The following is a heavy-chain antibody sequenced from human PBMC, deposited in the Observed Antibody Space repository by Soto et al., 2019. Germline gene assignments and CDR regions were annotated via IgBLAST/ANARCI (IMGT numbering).Heavy chain of an antibody. CDR2: INGDGSST. J-gene: IGHJ5*02. CDR3: ARDDYGLRFDP. Sequence: EVQLVESGGDLVQPGGSLRLSCAASAFTFSNYWMHWVRQAPGKGLVWVSRINGDGSSTIYADSVKGRFTISRDNAKNTLYLQMNRLRAEDTAVYYCARDDYGLRFDPWGQGTLVTVSS. D-gene: IGHD3-10*01. V-gene: IGHV3-74*01. CDR1: AFTFSNYW.